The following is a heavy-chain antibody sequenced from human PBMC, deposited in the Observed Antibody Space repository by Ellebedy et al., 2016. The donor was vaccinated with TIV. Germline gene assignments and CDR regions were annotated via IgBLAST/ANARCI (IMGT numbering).Heavy chain of an antibody. CDR1: GFTFTDHY. D-gene: IGHD3-3*01. J-gene: IGHJ4*02. CDR2: TRNKANSYTT. CDR3: ARTFFH. Sequence: GESLKIPXAAPGFTFTDHYMDWVRQAPGKGLEWVGRTRNKANSYTTEYAASVKGRFTISRDDSKNLLYLQMNSLKTEDTAVYYCARTFFHWGQGTLVTVSS. V-gene: IGHV3-72*01.